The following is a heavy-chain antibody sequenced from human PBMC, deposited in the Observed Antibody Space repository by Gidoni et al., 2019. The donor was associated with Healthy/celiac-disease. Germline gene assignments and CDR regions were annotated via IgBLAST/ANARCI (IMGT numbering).Heavy chain of an antibody. Sequence: QVQLVGSGGGVVPPGRALRLSCAASGFTFSSYGMDWVRQAPGKALEWVAVIWYDGSNKYYADSVKGRFTISRDNSKNTLYLQMNSLRAEDTAVYYCARDHVGHMVRGNYYSDYWGQGTLVTVSS. D-gene: IGHD3-10*01. V-gene: IGHV3-33*01. CDR1: GFTFSSYG. CDR3: ARDHVGHMVRGNYYSDY. CDR2: IWYDGSNK. J-gene: IGHJ4*02.